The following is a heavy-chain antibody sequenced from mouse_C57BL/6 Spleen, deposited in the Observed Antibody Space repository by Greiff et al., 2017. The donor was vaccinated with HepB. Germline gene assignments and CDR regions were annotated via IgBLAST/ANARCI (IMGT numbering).Heavy chain of an antibody. Sequence: EVKLVESGGGLVKPGGSLKLSCAASGFTFSSYAMSWVRQTPEKRLEWVATISDGGSYTYYPDNVKGRFTISRDNAKNNLYLQMSHLKSEDTAMYYCARGEYGGVAYWGQGTLVTVSA. D-gene: IGHD5-1*01. V-gene: IGHV5-4*03. CDR3: ARGEYGGVAY. CDR2: ISDGGSYT. J-gene: IGHJ3*01. CDR1: GFTFSSYA.